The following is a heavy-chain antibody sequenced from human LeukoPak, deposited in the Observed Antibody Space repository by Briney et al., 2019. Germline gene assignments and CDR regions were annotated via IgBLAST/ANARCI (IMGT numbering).Heavy chain of an antibody. V-gene: IGHV3-7*01. J-gene: IGHJ4*02. D-gene: IGHD3-22*01. CDR2: IKQDGSEK. CDR1: GFTFSSYW. Sequence: GGSLRLPCAASGFTFSSYWMSWVRQAPGKGLEWVANIKQDGSEKYYVDSVKGRFTISRDNAKNSLYLQMNSLRAEDTAVYYCAREGYYDSSGYYRWGQGALVTVSS. CDR3: AREGYYDSSGYYR.